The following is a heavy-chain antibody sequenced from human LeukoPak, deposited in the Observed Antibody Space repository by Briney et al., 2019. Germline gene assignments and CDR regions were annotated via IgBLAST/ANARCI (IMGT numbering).Heavy chain of an antibody. CDR1: GGSISSSSSY. J-gene: IGHJ4*02. Sequence: SETLSLTCTVSGGSISSSSSYWGWIRQPPGKGLEWIGSIFYSGTTYYNASLKSRVTISVDTSKNQFSLNLNSVTAADTAVYYCGKYSSPGVYFDYWGQGTLVTVSS. CDR3: GKYSSPGVYFDY. CDR2: IFYSGTT. D-gene: IGHD3-22*01. V-gene: IGHV4-39*07.